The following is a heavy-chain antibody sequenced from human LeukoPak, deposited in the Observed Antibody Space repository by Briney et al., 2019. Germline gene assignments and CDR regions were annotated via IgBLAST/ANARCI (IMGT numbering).Heavy chain of an antibody. CDR1: GFTFSSYG. J-gene: IGHJ6*02. Sequence: GGSLRLSCAASGFTFSSYGMHWVRQAPGKGLEWVAVIWYDGSNKYYADSVEGRFTISRDNSKNTLYLQMNSLRAEDTAVYYCARSWLVYYWYYGMDVWGQGTTVTVSS. CDR3: ARSWLVYYWYYGMDV. CDR2: IWYDGSNK. D-gene: IGHD5/OR15-5a*01. V-gene: IGHV3-33*01.